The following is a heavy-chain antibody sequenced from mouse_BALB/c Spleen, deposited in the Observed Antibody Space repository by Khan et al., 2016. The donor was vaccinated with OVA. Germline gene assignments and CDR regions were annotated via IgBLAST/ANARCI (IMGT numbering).Heavy chain of an antibody. CDR3: ARPPYFSYVLDN. V-gene: IGHV9-3-1*01. CDR2: INTYTGEP. D-gene: IGHD2-10*01. Sequence: QIQLVQSGPELKKPGETVKISCKASGHTFTKYGMNWVKQPPGKGLKWMGWINTYTGEPAYADDFNGRFAFSLETSASTAYLQINNLKNEDTATYFCARPPYFSYVLDNWGQGTSVTVSS. J-gene: IGHJ4*01. CDR1: GHTFTKYG.